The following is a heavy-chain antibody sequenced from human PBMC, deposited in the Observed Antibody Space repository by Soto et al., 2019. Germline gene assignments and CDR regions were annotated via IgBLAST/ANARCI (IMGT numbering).Heavy chain of an antibody. Sequence: QVQLQESGPGLVKPSQTLSLTCTVSGGSISSGDYYWSWIRQPPGKGLEWIGYIYHSGSTYYNPSPXSXXTISVDTSKNQFSLKLSSVTAADTAVYYCASERPDGARLDPWGQGTLVTVSS. CDR2: IYHSGST. V-gene: IGHV4-30-4*01. D-gene: IGHD6-6*01. J-gene: IGHJ5*02. CDR1: GGSISSGDYY. CDR3: ASERPDGARLDP.